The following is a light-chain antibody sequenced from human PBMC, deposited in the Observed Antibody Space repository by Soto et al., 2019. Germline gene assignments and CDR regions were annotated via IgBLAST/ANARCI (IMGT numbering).Light chain of an antibody. V-gene: IGKV1-17*01. CDR2: AAS. CDR1: QDIRND. J-gene: IGKJ1*01. CDR3: LQHNDYPPT. Sequence: DIQMTQSPSSLSASVGDRVTITCRASQDIRNDLGWYQQKPGKAPKRLIYAASSLQSGVPSRFSGSGSGTEFTLTISSLQPEDYCLQHNDYPPTFGQGTKVEI.